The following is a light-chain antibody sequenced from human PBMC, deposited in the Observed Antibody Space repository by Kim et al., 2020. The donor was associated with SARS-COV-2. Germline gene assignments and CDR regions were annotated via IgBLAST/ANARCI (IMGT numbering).Light chain of an antibody. CDR2: DAS. V-gene: IGKV1-9*01. CDR1: QGISGY. J-gene: IGKJ2*01. CDR3: QQLNSYPPT. Sequence: SASVGDRVTITCRTSQGISGYLAWFQQQPGKAPKLLIYDASTLQGGVPSRFSGSGSGTEFTLTIGSLQPEDFATYYCQQLNSYPPTFGQGTKLEI.